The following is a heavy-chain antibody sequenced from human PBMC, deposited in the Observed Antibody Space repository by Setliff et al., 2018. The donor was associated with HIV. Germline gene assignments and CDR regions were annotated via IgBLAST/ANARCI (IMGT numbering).Heavy chain of an antibody. CDR1: GFNFEAYA. V-gene: IGHV3-43D*04. Sequence: GGSLRLSCAASGFNFEAYAMHWVRQAPGKGLEWVSVITWNGVSTYYADSVKGRFTISRDNSKNSLYLEMNSLRAEDTALYYCAKDSGLRQLVRYYFDNWGQGTLVTVS. CDR2: ITWNGVST. J-gene: IGHJ4*02. CDR3: AKDSGLRQLVRYYFDN. D-gene: IGHD6-13*01.